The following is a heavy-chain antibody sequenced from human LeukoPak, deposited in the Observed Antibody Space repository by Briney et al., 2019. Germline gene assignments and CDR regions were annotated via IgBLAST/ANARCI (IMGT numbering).Heavy chain of an antibody. Sequence: PSETLSLTCTVSGGSISSSSYYWGWIRQPPGKGLEWIGSIYYSGSTYYNPSLKSRVTISVDTSKNQSSLKLSSVTAADTAVYYCATVGDTAMGWGSNMDDAFDIWGQGTMVTVSS. J-gene: IGHJ3*02. CDR1: GGSISSSSYY. CDR3: ATVGDTAMGWGSNMDDAFDI. CDR2: IYYSGST. V-gene: IGHV4-39*07. D-gene: IGHD5-18*01.